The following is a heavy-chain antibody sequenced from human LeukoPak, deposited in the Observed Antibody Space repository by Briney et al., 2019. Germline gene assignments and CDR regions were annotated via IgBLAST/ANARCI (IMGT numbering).Heavy chain of an antibody. J-gene: IGHJ4*02. CDR3: ARGGIAAACPDD. V-gene: IGHV3-53*01. CDR1: GLTVSSNY. CDR2: IYSGGSK. Sequence: PGGSLRLSCAASGLTVSSNYMSWVRQAPGKGVEGVSVIYSGGSKYYADSVKGRFTISRDNSKNTLYLQMNSLRAEDAAVYYCARGGIAAACPDDWGQGTLVTVSS. D-gene: IGHD6-13*01.